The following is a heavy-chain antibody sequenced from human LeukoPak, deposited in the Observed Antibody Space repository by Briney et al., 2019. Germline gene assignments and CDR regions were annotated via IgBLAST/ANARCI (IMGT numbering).Heavy chain of an antibody. CDR2: ISGSGGFT. CDR1: GFTFSSYA. D-gene: IGHD5-24*01. CDR3: AKGDGYNYNYFDF. J-gene: IGHJ4*02. V-gene: IGHV3-23*01. Sequence: AGSLRLSCAASGFTFSSYAMSWVRQAPGKGLEWVSAISGSGGFTYYADSVKGRFTIPRDNSKNTLYLQMNSLRAEDTAVYYCAKGDGYNYNYFDFWGQGTQVTVSS.